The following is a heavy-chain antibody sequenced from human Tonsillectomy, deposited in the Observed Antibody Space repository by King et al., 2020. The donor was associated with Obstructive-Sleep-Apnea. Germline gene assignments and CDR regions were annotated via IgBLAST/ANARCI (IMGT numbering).Heavy chain of an antibody. CDR2: IYYSGGP. CDR1: GGSISSGDYY. CDR3: AREGYGGNSVDY. D-gene: IGHD4-23*01. J-gene: IGHJ4*02. Sequence: VQLQESGPGLVKPSQTLSLTCTVSGGSISSGDYYWGWIRQPPGKGLGGIGYIYYSGGPYFNPSLKSRVTISVETSKNQFSLKLSSVTAADTAVYYCAREGYGGNSVDYWGQGTLVTVSS. V-gene: IGHV4-30-4*01.